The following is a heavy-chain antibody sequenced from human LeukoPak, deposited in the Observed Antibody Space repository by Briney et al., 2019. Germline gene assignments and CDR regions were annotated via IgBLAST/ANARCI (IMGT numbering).Heavy chain of an antibody. CDR1: GYTFTGYY. Sequence: ASVKVSCKASGYTFTGYYIHWVRQAPGQGLEWMGWINPNSGGTNYAQKFQGRVTMTRDTSISTAYMELSRLRSDDTAVYYCARDPYDSSSYYYSYFDYWGQGTLVTVSS. V-gene: IGHV1-2*02. CDR2: INPNSGGT. J-gene: IGHJ4*02. D-gene: IGHD3-22*01. CDR3: ARDPYDSSSYYYSYFDY.